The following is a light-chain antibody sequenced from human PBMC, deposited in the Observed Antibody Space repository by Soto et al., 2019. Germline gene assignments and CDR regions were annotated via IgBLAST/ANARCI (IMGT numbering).Light chain of an antibody. CDR2: DTS. CDR3: RQRSKWPIT. V-gene: IGKV3-11*01. J-gene: IGKJ5*01. CDR1: QSVSNY. Sequence: EIVLTQSPATLSLSPGERATLSCWASQSVSNYLAWYQQKPGQAPRLLIYDTSNRATGIPARFSGSGSGTDFTLTISSLAPEDFAVYYCRQRSKWPITFGQGTRLEIK.